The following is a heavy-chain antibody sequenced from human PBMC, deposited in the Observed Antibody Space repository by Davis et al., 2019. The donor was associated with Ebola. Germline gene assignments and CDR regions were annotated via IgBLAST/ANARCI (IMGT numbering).Heavy chain of an antibody. V-gene: IGHV3-7*03. J-gene: IGHJ4*02. CDR2: IKQDGSEK. CDR1: GFTFSSYW. Sequence: PGGSLRLSCAASGFTFSSYWMSWVRQAPGKGLEWVANIKQDGSEKYYVDSVKGRFTISRDNAKNSLYLQMNSLRAEDTAVYYCARDLVDTAMGFDYWGQGTLVTVSS. CDR3: ARDLVDTAMGFDY. D-gene: IGHD5-18*01.